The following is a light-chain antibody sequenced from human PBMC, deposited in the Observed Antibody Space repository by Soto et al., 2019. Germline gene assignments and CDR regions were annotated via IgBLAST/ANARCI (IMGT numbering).Light chain of an antibody. CDR2: AAS. Sequence: DIQLTQSPSFLSASVGDRVTITCRASQGISSNLAWYQQKPGKAPKLLIYAASTLQSGVQSRFSGSGSGTEFTLTIRSLQPEDFATYYCKQFNSYPITFGQGTRLEIK. CDR1: QGISSN. CDR3: KQFNSYPIT. V-gene: IGKV1-9*01. J-gene: IGKJ5*01.